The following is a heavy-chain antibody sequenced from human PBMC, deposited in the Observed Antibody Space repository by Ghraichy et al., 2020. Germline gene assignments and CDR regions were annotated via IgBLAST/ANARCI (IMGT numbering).Heavy chain of an antibody. Sequence: SETLSLTCTVSGGSISSSSYYWGWIRQPPGKGLEWIGSIYYSGSTYYNPSLKTRVTISVDTSKNQFSLKLSSVTAADTAVYYCARDRRDDYGDYDYYYYGMDVWGQGTTVTVSS. CDR2: IYYSGST. V-gene: IGHV4-39*07. D-gene: IGHD4-17*01. J-gene: IGHJ6*02. CDR3: ARDRRDDYGDYDYYYYGMDV. CDR1: GGSISSSSYY.